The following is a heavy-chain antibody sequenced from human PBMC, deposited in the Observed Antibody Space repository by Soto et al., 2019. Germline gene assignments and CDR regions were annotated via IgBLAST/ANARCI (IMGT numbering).Heavy chain of an antibody. V-gene: IGHV3-74*01. CDR1: GFTFTNLW. D-gene: IGHD5-12*01. CDR2: INSDGSTT. J-gene: IGHJ5*02. Sequence: GRSLRLSCAASGFTFTNLWMHWVRQAPGKGLVWVSRINSDGSTTDYADHVKGRLTMSRDNAHNTVYLQINTLRADDTAVYYCARGGYRSYWFDPWGQGSLVTVPQ. CDR3: ARGGYRSYWFDP.